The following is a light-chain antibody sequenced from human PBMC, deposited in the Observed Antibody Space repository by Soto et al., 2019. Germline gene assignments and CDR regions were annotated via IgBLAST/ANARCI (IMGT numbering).Light chain of an antibody. CDR1: QSISSW. CDR3: XXYNSYSWT. J-gene: IGKJ1*01. Sequence: DIQMTQSPSTLSASVGDRVTITCRASQSISSWLAWYQQKPGKAPKLLIYKASSLESGVPSRFSGSGSGTESTLTISSLQPDDFXXYYXXXYNSYSWTFGQGTKVEIK. CDR2: KAS. V-gene: IGKV1-5*03.